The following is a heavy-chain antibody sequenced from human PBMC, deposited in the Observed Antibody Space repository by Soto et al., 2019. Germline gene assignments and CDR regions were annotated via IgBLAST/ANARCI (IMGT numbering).Heavy chain of an antibody. CDR1: GFSPDTAGVG. D-gene: IGHD3-22*01. V-gene: IGHV2-5*01. Sequence: SGPTLVNPTQTLTLTCTFSGFSPDTAGVGVGWIRQPPGNALEWLGFIYWNDDKRYSPSLMGRLTITKDTSKSQVALTMTNMDPVDTATYYCARSFLDSSSSHKIDYWGQGALATVSS. CDR3: ARSFLDSSSSHKIDY. J-gene: IGHJ4*02. CDR2: IYWNDDK.